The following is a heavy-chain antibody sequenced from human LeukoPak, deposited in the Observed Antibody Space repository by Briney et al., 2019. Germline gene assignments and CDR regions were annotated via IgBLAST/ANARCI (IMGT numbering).Heavy chain of an antibody. CDR1: GGSISSYY. V-gene: IGHV4-59*12. J-gene: IGHJ5*02. D-gene: IGHD2-8*01. Sequence: SETLSLTCTVSGGSISSYYWSWIRQPPGKGLEWIGYIYYSGSTNYNPSLKSRFTLSVDNSKNQFSLTLSSVTAAHTAVYYCETNRGADFGQRVYPWGQGPLVIFS. CDR3: ETNRGADFGQRVYP. CDR2: IYYSGST.